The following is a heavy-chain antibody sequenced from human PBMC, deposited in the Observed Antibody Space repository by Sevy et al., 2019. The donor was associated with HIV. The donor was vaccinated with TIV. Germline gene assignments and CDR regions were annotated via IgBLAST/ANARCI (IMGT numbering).Heavy chain of an antibody. Sequence: GGSLRLSCAASGFTFSDYYMSWIRQAPGKGLEWVSYISSSGSTIYYADSVKGRFTISRDNAKNSLYLQMNSLRAEDTAVYYFAGSSSSRRPFDYWGQGTLVTVSS. CDR1: GFTFSDYY. J-gene: IGHJ4*02. CDR2: ISSSGSTI. V-gene: IGHV3-11*01. D-gene: IGHD6-13*01. CDR3: AGSSSSRRPFDY.